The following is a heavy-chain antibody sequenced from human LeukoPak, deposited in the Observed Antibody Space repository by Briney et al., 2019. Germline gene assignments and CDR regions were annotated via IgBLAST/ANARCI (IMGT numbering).Heavy chain of an antibody. CDR2: TYYRSKWYN. Sequence: SETLSLTCATSGDSVSSNSAAWNWIRQSPSRGLECLGWTYYRSKWYNDYAVSMKSRITINPDTSKNQFSLQLNSVTPEDTAVYYCARVVFWSGYSRDYYYGMDVWGQGSTVTVSS. CDR1: GDSVSSNSAA. J-gene: IGHJ6*02. CDR3: ARVVFWSGYSRDYYYGMDV. V-gene: IGHV6-1*01. D-gene: IGHD3-3*01.